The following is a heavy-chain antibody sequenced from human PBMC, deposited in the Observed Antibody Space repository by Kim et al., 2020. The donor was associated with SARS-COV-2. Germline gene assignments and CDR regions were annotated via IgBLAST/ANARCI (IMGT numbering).Heavy chain of an antibody. V-gene: IGHV3-23*01. J-gene: IGHJ4*02. Sequence: YADSVKGRFIISRDNSKNTLYLQMNSLRGEDTAVYYCAKKYGSYPYFDYWGQGTLVTVSS. CDR3: AKKYGSYPYFDY. D-gene: IGHD1-26*01.